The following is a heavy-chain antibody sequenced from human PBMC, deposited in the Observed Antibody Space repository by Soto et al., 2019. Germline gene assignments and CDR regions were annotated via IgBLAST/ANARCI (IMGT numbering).Heavy chain of an antibody. V-gene: IGHV3-33*01. D-gene: IGHD3-22*01. CDR2: IWYDGSNK. CDR3: ARDPTGTDSSGPY. J-gene: IGHJ4*02. Sequence: PGGSLRLSCAASGFTFSSYGMHWVRQAPGKGLEWAAVIWYDGSNKYYADSVKGRFTISRDNSKNTLYLQMNSLRAEDTAVYYCARDPTGTDSSGPYWGQGTLVTVSS. CDR1: GFTFSSYG.